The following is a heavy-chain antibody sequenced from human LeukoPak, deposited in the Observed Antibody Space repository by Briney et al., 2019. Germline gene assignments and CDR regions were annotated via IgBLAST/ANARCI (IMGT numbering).Heavy chain of an antibody. D-gene: IGHD6-13*01. CDR3: ARELREAAAGTNYYYGMDV. Sequence: GASVKVSCKPSGYSFTSYGISWVRQAPGQGPEWMGWISAYNGVTKDAQKFQGRVTLTTDTSTRAAYMDLRSLRSDDTAVYYCARELREAAAGTNYYYGMDVWGQGTTVTVSS. CDR1: GYSFTSYG. V-gene: IGHV1-18*01. CDR2: ISAYNGVT. J-gene: IGHJ6*02.